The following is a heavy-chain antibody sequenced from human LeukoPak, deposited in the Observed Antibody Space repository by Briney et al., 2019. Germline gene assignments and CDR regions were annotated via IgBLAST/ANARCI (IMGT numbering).Heavy chain of an antibody. J-gene: IGHJ5*02. D-gene: IGHD2-2*01. CDR1: GDSVSSNSVT. Sequence: QTLSLTCAISGDSVSSNSVTWNWIRQSPSRGLEWLGRTYYRPTWYNDYAVSVGGRITVNPDTSKNQFSLHLNSVTPEDTAVYYCARRLTQYDCFDPWGQGILVTVSS. CDR3: ARRLTQYDCFDP. V-gene: IGHV6-1*01. CDR2: TYYRPTWYN.